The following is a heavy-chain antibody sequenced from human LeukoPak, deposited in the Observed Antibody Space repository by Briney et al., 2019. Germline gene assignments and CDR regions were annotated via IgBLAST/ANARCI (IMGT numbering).Heavy chain of an antibody. CDR3: ARGDGRDGYKGRLDY. D-gene: IGHD5-24*01. Sequence: SETLSLTCAVYGGSFSGYYWSWIRQPPGKGLEWIGEINHSGSTDYNPSLKSRLTISVDTSKNQFSLKMSSVTAADTAVYCCARGDGRDGYKGRLDYWGQGTLVTVSS. J-gene: IGHJ4*02. CDR2: INHSGST. CDR1: GGSFSGYY. V-gene: IGHV4-34*01.